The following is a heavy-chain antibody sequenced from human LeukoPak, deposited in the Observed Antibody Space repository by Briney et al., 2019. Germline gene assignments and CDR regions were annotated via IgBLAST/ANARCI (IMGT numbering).Heavy chain of an antibody. CDR3: ARDLGFTGDSYYFDY. CDR2: ISGHNGNT. D-gene: IGHD4-17*01. V-gene: IGHV1-18*01. Sequence: ASVKVSCKASGYTFTSYGFNWVRQAPGQGLEWMGWISGHNGNTHYAQKLQGRVTMTTDRSTSTAYMELRSLRSDDTAVYYCARDLGFTGDSYYFDYWGQGTLVTVSS. CDR1: GYTFTSYG. J-gene: IGHJ4*02.